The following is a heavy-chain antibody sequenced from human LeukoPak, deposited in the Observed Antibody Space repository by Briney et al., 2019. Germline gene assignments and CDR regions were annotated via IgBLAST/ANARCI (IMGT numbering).Heavy chain of an antibody. CDR3: ARANPQQQLTNYYYYYMDV. V-gene: IGHV4-31*03. D-gene: IGHD6-13*01. CDR1: GGSISSGGYY. CDR2: IYYSGST. Sequence: SQTLSLTCTVSGGSISSGGYYWSWIRQHPGKGLEWIGYIYYSGSTYYNPSLKSRVTISVDTSKNQFSLKLSSVTAADTAVYYCARANPQQQLTNYYYYYMDVWGKGTTVTVSS. J-gene: IGHJ6*03.